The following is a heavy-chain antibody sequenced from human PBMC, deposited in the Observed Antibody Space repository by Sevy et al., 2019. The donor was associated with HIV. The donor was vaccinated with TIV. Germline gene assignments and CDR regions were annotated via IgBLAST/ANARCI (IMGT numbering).Heavy chain of an antibody. CDR1: GGSFSSYA. J-gene: IGHJ6*03. D-gene: IGHD3-9*01. CDR3: ARVPPTSSRYYYYYMNV. CDR2: IIPIFGTT. Sequence: ASVKVSCKTSGGSFSSYAIGWVRQAPGQGLEWMGGIIPIFGTTTYSQRFQGRITITADISTGTAYMELSSLTSEDTAVYYCARVPPTSSRYYYYYMNVWGKGTAVTVSS. V-gene: IGHV1-69*06.